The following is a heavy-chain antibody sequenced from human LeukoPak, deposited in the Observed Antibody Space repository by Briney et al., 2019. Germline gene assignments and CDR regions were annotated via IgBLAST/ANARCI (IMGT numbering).Heavy chain of an antibody. CDR3: ARDLYYYDSSGDYYYYYMDV. CDR1: GGSISSYY. Sequence: PSETLSLTCTVSGGSISSYYWCWIRQPAGKGLEWIGRIYTSGSTNYNPSLKSRVTMSVDTSKNQFSLKLSSVTAADTAVYYCARDLYYYDSSGDYYYYYMDVWGKGTTVTVCS. J-gene: IGHJ6*03. V-gene: IGHV4-4*07. CDR2: IYTSGST. D-gene: IGHD3-22*01.